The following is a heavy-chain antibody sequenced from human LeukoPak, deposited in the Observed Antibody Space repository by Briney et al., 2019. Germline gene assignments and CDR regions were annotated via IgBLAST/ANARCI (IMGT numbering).Heavy chain of an antibody. D-gene: IGHD4/OR15-4a*01. CDR1: GFTFSSYA. CDR2: IRYDGSNK. CDR3: ADPPNADY. J-gene: IGHJ4*02. Sequence: PGGSLRLSCAASGFTFSSYAMSWVRQAPGKGLEWVAFIRYDGSNKYYADSVKGRFTISRDNSKNTLYLQMNSLRAEDTAVYFCADPPNADYWGQGTLVTVSS. V-gene: IGHV3-30*02.